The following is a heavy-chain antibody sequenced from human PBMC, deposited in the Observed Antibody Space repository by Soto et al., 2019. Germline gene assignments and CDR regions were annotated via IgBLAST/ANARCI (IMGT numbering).Heavy chain of an antibody. CDR2: LIPFLNSP. V-gene: IGHV1-69*01. J-gene: IGHJ6*02. D-gene: IGHD2-2*01. Sequence: QVQLVQSGAEVQKPGSSVKVSCKASGGTFGSYAITWVRRAPGQGLEWLGGLIPFLNSPTYAQKFQARVVITADEMTNTAYMELNSLRFDDTAVYYCAREAPYCTSATCPKFYDMDVWGQGTTVTVAS. CDR1: GGTFGSYA. CDR3: AREAPYCTSATCPKFYDMDV.